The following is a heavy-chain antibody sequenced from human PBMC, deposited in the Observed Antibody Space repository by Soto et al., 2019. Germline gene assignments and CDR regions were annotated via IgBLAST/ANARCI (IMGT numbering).Heavy chain of an antibody. V-gene: IGHV1-18*01. CDR2: ISAKNGDT. CDR1: GYTFTDYG. Sequence: QVQLVQSGADVKKPGASVRVSCKASGYTFTDYGITWVRQAPGQGLEGMGWISAKNGDTNHAQKLRGRVPLTTDKSTVTAYMDEGSLISDDTAVYYCARDPPRTPSDYWGQGTLVTVSS. J-gene: IGHJ4*02. CDR3: ARDPPRTPSDY.